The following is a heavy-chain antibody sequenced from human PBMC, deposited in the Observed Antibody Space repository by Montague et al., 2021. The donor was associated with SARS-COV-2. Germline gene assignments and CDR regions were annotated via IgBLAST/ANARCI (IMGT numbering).Heavy chain of an antibody. CDR2: ISGSSSYI. CDR3: ARERLENTTFGGYYYYGMDV. J-gene: IGHJ6*02. D-gene: IGHD3-3*01. Sequence: SLRLSCAASGFTFSSYSMNWVRQAPGKGLEWVSSISGSSSYIYYADSVKGRFTISRDNAKNSLYLQMNSLRAEDTAVYYCARERLENTTFGGYYYYGMDVWGQGTTVTVSS. CDR1: GFTFSSYS. V-gene: IGHV3-21*01.